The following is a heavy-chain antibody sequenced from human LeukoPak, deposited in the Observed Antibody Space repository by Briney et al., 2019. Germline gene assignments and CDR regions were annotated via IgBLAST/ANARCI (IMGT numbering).Heavy chain of an antibody. V-gene: IGHV3-7*01. CDR2: IKEDGSKK. CDR3: ATDRGGYDPLDY. CDR1: GFTLSSYW. D-gene: IGHD5-12*01. Sequence: PGGSLRLSCGASGFTLSSYWMTWVRQAPGEGLEWVANIKEDGSKKYYVESVRGRFTISRDNAENSLHLQMNSLRAEDTAIYYCATDRGGYDPLDYWGRGTLVTVSS. J-gene: IGHJ4*02.